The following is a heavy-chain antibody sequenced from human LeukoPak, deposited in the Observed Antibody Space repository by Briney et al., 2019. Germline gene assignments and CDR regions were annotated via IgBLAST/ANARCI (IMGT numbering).Heavy chain of an antibody. CDR1: GGTFSSYA. CDR2: IIPIFGTA. CDR3: ARDGRAYYYGSGSQAFDY. Sequence: ASVKVSCKASGGTFSSYAISWVRQAPGQGLEWMGGIIPIFGTANYAQKFQGRVTITADESTSTAYMELSSLRSEDTAVYYCARDGRAYYYGSGSQAFDYWGKGTLVTVSS. V-gene: IGHV1-69*13. J-gene: IGHJ4*02. D-gene: IGHD3-10*01.